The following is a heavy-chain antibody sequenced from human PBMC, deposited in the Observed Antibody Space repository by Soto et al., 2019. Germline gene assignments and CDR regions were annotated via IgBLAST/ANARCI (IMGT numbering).Heavy chain of an antibody. CDR1: GFIVSSNY. CDR3: ARELKGEAAVGYYYYMDV. D-gene: IGHD6-13*01. Sequence: GGSLRLSCAASGFIVSSNYMSWVRQAPGKGLEWVSVIYSDGSTYYADSVKGRFTISRDNSKNTLYLQMHSLRAEDTAVYYCARELKGEAAVGYYYYMDVWGKGTTVTVSS. V-gene: IGHV3-66*01. CDR2: IYSDGST. J-gene: IGHJ6*03.